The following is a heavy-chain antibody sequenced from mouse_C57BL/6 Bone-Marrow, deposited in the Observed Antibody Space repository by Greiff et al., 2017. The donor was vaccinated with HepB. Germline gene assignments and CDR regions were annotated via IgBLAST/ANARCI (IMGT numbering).Heavy chain of an antibody. CDR1: GYSFTDYN. J-gene: IGHJ2*01. V-gene: IGHV1-39*01. CDR2: INPNYGTT. CDR3: ARRGGWLLFFDY. Sequence: VQLKESGPELVKPGASVKISCKASGYSFTDYNMNWVKQSNGKSLEWIGVINPNYGTTSYNQKFKGKATLTVDQSSSTAYMQLNNLTSEDSAVYYCARRGGWLLFFDYWGQGTTLTVSS. D-gene: IGHD2-3*01.